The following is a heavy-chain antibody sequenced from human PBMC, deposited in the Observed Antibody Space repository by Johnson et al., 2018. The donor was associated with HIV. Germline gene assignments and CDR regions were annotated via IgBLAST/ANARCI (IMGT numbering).Heavy chain of an antibody. D-gene: IGHD2-2*01. CDR1: GFTFDDYG. Sequence: EQLVESGGGVVRPGGSLRLSCAASGFTFDDYGMSWVRQAPGKGLEWVSGIDWNGGRHGYVDSVKGRFTISRDNAKNSLYLQMNSLRAEDTAVYYCASDPVPAAIRAFDIWGQGTMVTVSS. CDR2: IDWNGGRH. CDR3: ASDPVPAAIRAFDI. V-gene: IGHV3-20*04. J-gene: IGHJ3*02.